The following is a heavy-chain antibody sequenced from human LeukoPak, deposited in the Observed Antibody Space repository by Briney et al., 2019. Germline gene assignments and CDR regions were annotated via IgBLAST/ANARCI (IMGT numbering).Heavy chain of an antibody. Sequence: SVKVSCKASGGTFSSYAISWVRQAPGQGLEWMGRIIPILGIANYAQKFQGRVTITADKSTSTAYMELSSLRSEDTAVYYCARDRSVVVPAAIYSWGQGTLVTVSS. D-gene: IGHD2-2*01. V-gene: IGHV1-69*04. J-gene: IGHJ4*02. CDR2: IIPILGIA. CDR1: GGTFSSYA. CDR3: ARDRSVVVPAAIYS.